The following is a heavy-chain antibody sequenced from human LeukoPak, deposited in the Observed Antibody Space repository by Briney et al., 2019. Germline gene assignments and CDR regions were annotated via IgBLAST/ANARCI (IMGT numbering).Heavy chain of an antibody. CDR1: GGSISSSSYY. Sequence: SETLSITCTVSGGSISSSSYYWGWMRQPPGKGLEWIGSIAYSGSTYYNPSLKSRVTISVDTSKNQFSLKLSSVTAADTAVYYCARHPPHSSSWYWWFDPWGQGTLATVSS. CDR2: IAYSGST. J-gene: IGHJ5*02. V-gene: IGHV4-39*01. CDR3: ARHPPHSSSWYWWFDP. D-gene: IGHD6-13*01.